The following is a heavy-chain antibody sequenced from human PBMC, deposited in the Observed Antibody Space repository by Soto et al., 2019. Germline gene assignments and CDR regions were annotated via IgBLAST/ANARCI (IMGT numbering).Heavy chain of an antibody. D-gene: IGHD6-13*01. Sequence: SVKVSCKASGGTFSSYAISWVLQAPGRGLEWMGGIIPLFGTTNYAQKFRGRVTVTADESTSTVYMEVRSLRFEDTAVYYCARAHGSSWYNWFDPWGQGTLVTVSS. V-gene: IGHV1-69*13. CDR1: GGTFSSYA. J-gene: IGHJ5*02. CDR3: ARAHGSSWYNWFDP. CDR2: IIPLFGTT.